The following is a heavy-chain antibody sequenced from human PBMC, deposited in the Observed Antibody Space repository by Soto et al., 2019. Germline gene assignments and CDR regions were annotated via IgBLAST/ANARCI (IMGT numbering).Heavy chain of an antibody. CDR3: ARHLVYYDSSGYYADAFDI. CDR2: IYYSGST. V-gene: IGHV4-39*01. CDR1: GGSISSSSYY. Sequence: QLQLQESGPGLVKPSETLSLTCTVSGGSISSSSYYWGWIRQPPGKGLEWIGSIYYSGSTYYNPSLKRRVTISEDTSKNQFSLKLSSVTAADTAVYYCARHLVYYDSSGYYADAFDIWGQGTMVTVSS. D-gene: IGHD3-22*01. J-gene: IGHJ3*02.